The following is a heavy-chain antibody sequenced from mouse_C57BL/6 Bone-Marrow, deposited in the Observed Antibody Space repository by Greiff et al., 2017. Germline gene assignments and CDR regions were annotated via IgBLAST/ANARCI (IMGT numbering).Heavy chain of an antibody. D-gene: IGHD1-1*01. CDR3: AGGYYGSSQGYFDV. CDR2: IRLKSDNYAT. Sequence: EVKLVESGGGLVQPGGSMKLSCVASGFTFSNYWMNWVRQSPEKGLEWVAQIRLKSDNYATHYAESVKGRFTISRDDSKSSVYLQMNNLRAEDTGIYYCAGGYYGSSQGYFDVWGTGTTVTVSS. J-gene: IGHJ1*03. V-gene: IGHV6-3*01. CDR1: GFTFSNYW.